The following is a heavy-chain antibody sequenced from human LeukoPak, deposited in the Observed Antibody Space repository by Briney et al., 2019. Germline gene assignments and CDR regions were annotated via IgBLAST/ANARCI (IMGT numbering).Heavy chain of an antibody. Sequence: SETLSLTCTVSGGSISSYYWSWIRQPPGKRLEWIGYIFYRGSTNYNPSLKSRVAISEDTSKNQFSLNLSSMTAADTAVYYCARGGYYGSGSDDAFDIWGQGTMVTVSS. CDR1: GGSISSYY. J-gene: IGHJ3*02. CDR2: IFYRGST. V-gene: IGHV4-59*01. CDR3: ARGGYYGSGSDDAFDI. D-gene: IGHD3-10*01.